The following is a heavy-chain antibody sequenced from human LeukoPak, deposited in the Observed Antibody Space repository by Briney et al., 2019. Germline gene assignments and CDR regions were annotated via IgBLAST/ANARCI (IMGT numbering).Heavy chain of an antibody. CDR3: ARDPSSSWYHYYYYMDV. J-gene: IGHJ6*03. CDR2: IWYDGSNK. Sequence: GGSLRLSCAASGFTFSSYGMHWVRQAPGKGLEWVAVIWYDGSNKYYADSVKGRFTISRDNSKNTLYLQMNSLRAEDTAVYYCARDPSSSWYHYYYYMDVWGKGTTVTVSS. CDR1: GFTFSSYG. V-gene: IGHV3-33*01. D-gene: IGHD6-13*01.